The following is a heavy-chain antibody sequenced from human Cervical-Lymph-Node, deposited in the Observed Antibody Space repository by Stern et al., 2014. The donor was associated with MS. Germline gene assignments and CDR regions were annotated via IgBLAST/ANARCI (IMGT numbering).Heavy chain of an antibody. J-gene: IGHJ5*02. CDR2: VDPKDGAT. CDR3: TSRNFGP. V-gene: IGHV1-69-2*01. CDR1: GYTFIDYY. Sequence: EVQLGESGAAVKEPGATVKISCKVSGYTFIDYYLHWVRQAPGKGLEWMWLVDPKDGATKLSERFKDRFTITADTSIATAYMDLSGLRSEDTAIYYCTSRNFGPWGQGTLVTVSS.